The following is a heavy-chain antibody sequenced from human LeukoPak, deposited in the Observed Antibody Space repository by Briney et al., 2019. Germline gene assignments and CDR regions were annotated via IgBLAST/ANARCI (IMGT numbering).Heavy chain of an antibody. Sequence: GSLRLSCSASGFTFTYYWMTWVRQSPGKGLEWIGEMNHRGYTNYNPSLESRVTMSVDTSTNQVALKLTSLTAADTAVYYCARSHPISTYYLDVWGNGTTVIVSS. CDR2: MNHRGYT. CDR1: GFTFTYYW. CDR3: ARSHPISTYYLDV. J-gene: IGHJ6*03. V-gene: IGHV4-34*01. D-gene: IGHD3-3*01.